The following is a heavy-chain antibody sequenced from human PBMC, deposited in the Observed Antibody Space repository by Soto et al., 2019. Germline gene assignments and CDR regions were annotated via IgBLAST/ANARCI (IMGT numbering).Heavy chain of an antibody. CDR1: GGSISSGGYS. D-gene: IGHD2-15*01. CDR2: IYHSGST. V-gene: IGHV4-30-2*01. J-gene: IGHJ4*02. Sequence: SETLSLTCAVSGGSISSGGYSWSWIRRPPGKGLEWIGYIYHSGSTYYNPSLKSRVTILVDRSKNQFSLKLSSVTAADTAVYYCARGEVVAIGYWGQGTLVTVSS. CDR3: ARGEVVAIGY.